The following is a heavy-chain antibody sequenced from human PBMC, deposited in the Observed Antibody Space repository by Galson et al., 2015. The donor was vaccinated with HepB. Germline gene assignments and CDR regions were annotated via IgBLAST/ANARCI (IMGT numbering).Heavy chain of an antibody. CDR1: GYTFTSYG. Sequence: SVKVSCKASGYTFTSYGISWVRQAPGQGLEWMGWISAYNGNTNYAQKLQGRVTMTTDTSTSTAYMELRSLRSDDTVVYYCARVSGYCSGGSCYYYYYGMDVWGQGTTVTVSS. J-gene: IGHJ6*02. D-gene: IGHD2-15*01. V-gene: IGHV1-18*04. CDR2: ISAYNGNT. CDR3: ARVSGYCSGGSCYYYYYGMDV.